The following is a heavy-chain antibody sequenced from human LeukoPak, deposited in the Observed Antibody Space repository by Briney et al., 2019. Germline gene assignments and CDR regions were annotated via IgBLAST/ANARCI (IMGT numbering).Heavy chain of an antibody. J-gene: IGHJ4*02. CDR1: GGTFSSYA. Sequence: SVKVSCKASGGTFSSYAISWVRQAPGQGLEWMGGIIPIFGTANYAQKFQGRVTITADESTSTAYMELSSLRSEDMAVYYCARGAGKGIAAAGGVDYWGQGTLVTVSS. V-gene: IGHV1-69*13. CDR2: IIPIFGTA. D-gene: IGHD6-13*01. CDR3: ARGAGKGIAAAGGVDY.